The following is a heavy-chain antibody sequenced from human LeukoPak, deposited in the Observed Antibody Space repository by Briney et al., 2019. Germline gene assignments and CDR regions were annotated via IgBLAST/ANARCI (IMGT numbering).Heavy chain of an antibody. CDR1: GFTFSSYG. CDR2: IWYDGSGK. J-gene: IGHJ4*02. CDR3: ARDGRLPPTPPDY. Sequence: GGSLRLSCAASGFTFSSYGMHWVHQAPGKGPEWVAIIWYDGSGKYYADSVKGRFTISRDNSKNTLYLQMNSLRAEDTAVYYCARDGRLPPTPPDYWGQGTLVTVSS. V-gene: IGHV3-33*01. D-gene: IGHD2-15*01.